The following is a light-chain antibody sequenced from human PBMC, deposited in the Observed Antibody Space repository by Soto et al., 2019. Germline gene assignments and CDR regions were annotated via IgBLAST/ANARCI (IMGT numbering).Light chain of an antibody. V-gene: IGKV1-39*01. CDR3: QQSYSTPPWT. Sequence: GDIVTITCRASERISSWLAWYQQKPGKAPKLLIYAASSLQSGVPSRFSGSGSGTDFTLTISSLQPEDFATYYCQQSYSTPPWTFGQGTKVDIK. CDR2: AAS. J-gene: IGKJ1*01. CDR1: ERISSW.